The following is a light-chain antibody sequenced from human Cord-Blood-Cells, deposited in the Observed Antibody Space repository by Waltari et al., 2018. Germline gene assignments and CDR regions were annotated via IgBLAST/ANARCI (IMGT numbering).Light chain of an antibody. CDR2: AAS. CDR3: QQSYSRTT. V-gene: IGKV1-39*01. CDR1: QSISSY. J-gene: IGKJ1*01. Sequence: DIQMTQSPSSLPASLGDRVTITCRASQSISSYLNWYQQKPGKAPKLLIYAASSLQSGVPSRFSGSGSGTDFTLTISSLQPEDFATYYCQQSYSRTTFGQGTKVEIK.